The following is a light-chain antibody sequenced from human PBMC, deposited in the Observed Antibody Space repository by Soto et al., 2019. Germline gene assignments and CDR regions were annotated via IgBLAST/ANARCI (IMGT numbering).Light chain of an antibody. CDR2: DAS. V-gene: IGKV1-5*01. Sequence: DIKMIQYHPIMSAYVGDRVTITCRASKRISSWLAWYQQKPGKAPKLLIYDASSLESGVPSRFIVIGSETEFTLTITCRQPDDFATYYCQQYDSYAGTFGQGTKVDIK. CDR1: KRISSW. CDR3: QQYDSYAGT. J-gene: IGKJ1*01.